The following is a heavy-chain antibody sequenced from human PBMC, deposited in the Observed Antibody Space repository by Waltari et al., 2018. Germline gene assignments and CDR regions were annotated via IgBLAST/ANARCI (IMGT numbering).Heavy chain of an antibody. D-gene: IGHD5-18*01. Sequence: VQLKEWGAGTLKPSETLSLTCAVYGGSFSGYHWTWIRQSPGKGLEWVSLIYDAGSTYYPDSVRGRFTISRDNSKNTVHLQMNSLRVEDTAIYYCARARDEETAMVYFDHWGQGTLVSVSS. V-gene: IGHV3-66*02. CDR2: IYDAGST. CDR3: ARARDEETAMVYFDH. CDR1: GGSFSGYH. J-gene: IGHJ4*02.